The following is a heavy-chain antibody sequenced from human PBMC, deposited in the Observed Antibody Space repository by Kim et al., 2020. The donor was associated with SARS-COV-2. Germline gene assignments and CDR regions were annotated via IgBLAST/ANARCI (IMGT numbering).Heavy chain of an antibody. J-gene: IGHJ4*02. Sequence: DSVRGRFAISRDNSKNTVYLQMNSLRSEATAVYDCTRENYVGSGSGDYFDYWGQGTLVTVSS. CDR3: TRENYVGSGSGDYFDY. V-gene: IGHV3-30*09. D-gene: IGHD3-10*01.